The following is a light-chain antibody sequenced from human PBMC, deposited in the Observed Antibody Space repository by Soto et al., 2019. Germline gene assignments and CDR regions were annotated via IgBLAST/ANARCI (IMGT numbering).Light chain of an antibody. CDR2: ATS. CDR1: QDIRSY. V-gene: IGKV1-39*01. Sequence: DIQMTQSPSSLSASVGDRVTITCRAGQDIRSYLNWYQQKPGNAPQLLIYATSFLQIGVPSRFSASGSGPDFSLVITDLQLEDSATYYCQQGYTSRWTSGQGTKVEI. J-gene: IGKJ1*01. CDR3: QQGYTSRWT.